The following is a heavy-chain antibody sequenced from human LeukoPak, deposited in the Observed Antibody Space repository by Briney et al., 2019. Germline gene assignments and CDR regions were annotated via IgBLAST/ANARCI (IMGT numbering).Heavy chain of an antibody. CDR2: MNPNSGNT. D-gene: IGHD3-10*01. Sequence: ASVKVSCKASGYTFTSYDINWVRQATGQGLEWMGWMNPNSGNTGYAQKFQGRVTMTRNTSISTAYMELSSLRSEDTAVYYCARGRRGFYGSGSSLIDYWGRGTLVTVSS. V-gene: IGHV1-8*01. J-gene: IGHJ4*02. CDR3: ARGRRGFYGSGSSLIDY. CDR1: GYTFTSYD.